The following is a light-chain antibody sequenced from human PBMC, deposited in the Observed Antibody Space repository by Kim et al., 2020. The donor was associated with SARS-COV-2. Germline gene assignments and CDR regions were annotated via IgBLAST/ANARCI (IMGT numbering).Light chain of an antibody. J-gene: IGKJ5*01. Sequence: SPGGRATLSCGASQSVSGNYLAWYQQKPGLAPRLLIYGSSTRATGVPDRFSGSGSGTDFTLTINRLEPGDFAVYYCHQYASSLFTFGQGTRLEIK. CDR3: HQYASSLFT. CDR2: GSS. CDR1: QSVSGNY. V-gene: IGKV3D-20*01.